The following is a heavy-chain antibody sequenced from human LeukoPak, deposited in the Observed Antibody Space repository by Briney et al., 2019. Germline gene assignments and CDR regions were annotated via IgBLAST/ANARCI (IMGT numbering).Heavy chain of an antibody. CDR3: AKNGPHRGYYFDY. Sequence: GGSLTLSCAASGFTFSSYAMSWVRQAPGKGLEWVSAISGSGGSTYYADSVKGRLTISRDKSKNTLYLQMNSLRAEDTAVYYCAKNGPHRGYYFDYWGQGTLVTVSS. CDR1: GFTFSSYA. D-gene: IGHD4-17*01. V-gene: IGHV3-23*01. CDR2: ISGSGGST. J-gene: IGHJ4*02.